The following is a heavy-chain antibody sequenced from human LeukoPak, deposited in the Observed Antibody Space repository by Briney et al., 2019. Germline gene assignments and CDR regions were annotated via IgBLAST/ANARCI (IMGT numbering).Heavy chain of an antibody. CDR2: IYYSGTT. D-gene: IGHD3-10*01. CDR3: ARLRYYGSRVDY. CDR1: GGSISSYY. Sequence: SETLSLTCTVSGGSISSYYWSWIRQPPGKGLEWIGYIYYSGTTNYNPSLNSRVTISVDTSKNQFSLKLSSVTAADTAVYYCARLRYYGSRVDYWGQGTLVTVSS. J-gene: IGHJ4*02. V-gene: IGHV4-59*08.